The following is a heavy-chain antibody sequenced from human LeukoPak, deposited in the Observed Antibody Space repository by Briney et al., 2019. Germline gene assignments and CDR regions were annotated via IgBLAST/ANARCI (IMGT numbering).Heavy chain of an antibody. CDR1: GFTFTNYA. Sequence: GWSLRLSCSASGFTFTNYAMHWVRQAPGKGLEYVSGININGGSTYYADSVKGRFTISRDNSKNTLYLQMHSLRPEDTAIFYCVKTMVTFGPLIWTDAFDMWGQGTMVTVSS. D-gene: IGHD3-16*01. CDR3: VKTMVTFGPLIWTDAFDM. V-gene: IGHV3-64D*08. CDR2: ININGGST. J-gene: IGHJ3*02.